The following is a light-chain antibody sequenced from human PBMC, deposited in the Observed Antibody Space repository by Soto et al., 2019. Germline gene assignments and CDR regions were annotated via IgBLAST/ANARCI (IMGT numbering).Light chain of an antibody. CDR1: QNINTY. CDR3: QQYERYPPS. Sequence: DIQMTQSPSSLSASVGDRVTIGCRASQNINTYLAWFQQKPGKAPKSLIYAATNLQGGVPSRFSGTGSGTEFSLTIRSLKTEDVATYYCQQYERYPPSFGGGTKLDI. V-gene: IGKV1-16*01. J-gene: IGKJ4*01. CDR2: AAT.